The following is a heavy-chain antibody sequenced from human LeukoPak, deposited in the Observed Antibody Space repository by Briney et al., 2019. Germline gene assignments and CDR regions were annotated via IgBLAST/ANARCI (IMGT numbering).Heavy chain of an antibody. D-gene: IGHD6-13*01. CDR1: GGTFSSDA. Sequence: SVKVSCKASGGTFSSDAISWVRQAPGQGLEWMGGIIPIFGTANYAQKFQGRVTITTDESTSTAYMELSCLRSEDTAVYYCAREEPGIAAAGSKGGSWFDPWGQGTLVTVSS. V-gene: IGHV1-69*05. J-gene: IGHJ5*02. CDR2: IIPIFGTA. CDR3: AREEPGIAAAGSKGGSWFDP.